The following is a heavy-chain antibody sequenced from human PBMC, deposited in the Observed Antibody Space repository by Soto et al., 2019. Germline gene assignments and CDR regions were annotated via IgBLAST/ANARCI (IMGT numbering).Heavy chain of an antibody. CDR3: ASDWGVSSSCYFAFDI. Sequence: PGGSLRLSCAASGFTFSSYSMNWVRQAPGKGLEWVSYISSSSSTIYYADSVKGRFTISRDHANTSLYLQMNPLRADDTAVYSCASDWGVSSSCYFAFDIWGQGTLVTVSS. J-gene: IGHJ3*02. V-gene: IGHV3-48*01. CDR2: ISSSSSTI. D-gene: IGHD6-13*01. CDR1: GFTFSSYS.